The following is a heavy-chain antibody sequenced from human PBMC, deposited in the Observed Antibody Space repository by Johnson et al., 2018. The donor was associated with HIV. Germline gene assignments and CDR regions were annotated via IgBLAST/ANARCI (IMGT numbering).Heavy chain of an antibody. Sequence: VQLVESGGDVVQPGRSLRLSCAASGFTFRSYDMHWVREAPGKGLEWVAVISYDGSNKYYADSVKGRFTISRDNSKNTLYLQMNSLRAEDTAVYYCASCESDSSGRGAFDIWGQGTMVTVSS. V-gene: IGHV3-30-3*01. J-gene: IGHJ3*02. CDR3: ASCESDSSGRGAFDI. CDR1: GFTFRSYD. D-gene: IGHD3-22*01. CDR2: ISYDGSNK.